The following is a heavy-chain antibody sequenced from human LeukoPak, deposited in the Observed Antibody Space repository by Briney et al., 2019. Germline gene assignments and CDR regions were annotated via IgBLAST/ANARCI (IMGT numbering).Heavy chain of an antibody. J-gene: IGHJ4*02. CDR3: ARSIVATMSFDY. Sequence: SETLSLTCTVSGGSISSSRYYWGWIRQPPGKGLEWIGSIYYSGSTYYNPSLKSRVTISVDTSKNQFSLKLSSVTAADTAVYYCARSIVATMSFDYWGQGTLVTVSS. CDR2: IYYSGST. D-gene: IGHD5-12*01. V-gene: IGHV4-39*01. CDR1: GGSISSSRYY.